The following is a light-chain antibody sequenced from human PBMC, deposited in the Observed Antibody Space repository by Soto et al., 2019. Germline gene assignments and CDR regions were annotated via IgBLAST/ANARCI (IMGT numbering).Light chain of an antibody. CDR3: QVWDSSSDHWV. CDR1: NIGSKS. CDR2: DDS. Sequence: SCSLTQPRSVSVARGQTARITCGGNNIGSKSVHWYQQKPGQAPVLVVHDDSDRPSGIPERFSGSNYGNTATLTISRVEAGDEADYYCQVWDSSSDHWVFGGGTKVTVL. V-gene: IGLV3-21*02. J-gene: IGLJ3*02.